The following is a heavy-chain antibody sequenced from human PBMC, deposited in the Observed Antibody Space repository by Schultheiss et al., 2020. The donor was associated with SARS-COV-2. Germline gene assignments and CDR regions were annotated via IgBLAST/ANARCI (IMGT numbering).Heavy chain of an antibody. CDR1: GFTFSSYA. V-gene: IGHV3-21*01. D-gene: IGHD6-6*01. CDR2: ISSSSSYI. Sequence: GGSLRLSCAASGFTFSSYAMSWVRQAPGKGLEWVSAISSSSSYIYYADSVKGRFTISRDNSKNTLYLQMNSLRAEDTAVYYCARDFSSSGAFDIWGQGTMVTVSS. CDR3: ARDFSSSGAFDI. J-gene: IGHJ3*02.